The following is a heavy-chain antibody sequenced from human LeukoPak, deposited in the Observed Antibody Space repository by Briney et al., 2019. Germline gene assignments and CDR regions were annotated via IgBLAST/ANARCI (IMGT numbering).Heavy chain of an antibody. CDR3: AKDGRVRIRPPSVY. D-gene: IGHD2-15*01. CDR1: GFTFSSYA. Sequence: GGSLRLSCAASGFTFSSYAMSWVRQAPGKGLEWVSAISGSGGSTYYADSVKGRFTISRDNSKNTLYLQMNSLRAEDTAVYYCAKDGRVRIRPPSVYWGQGTLVTVSS. J-gene: IGHJ4*02. CDR2: ISGSGGST. V-gene: IGHV3-23*01.